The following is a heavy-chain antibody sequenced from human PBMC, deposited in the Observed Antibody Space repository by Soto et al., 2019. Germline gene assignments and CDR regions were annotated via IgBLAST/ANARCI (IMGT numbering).Heavy chain of an antibody. J-gene: IGHJ4*02. V-gene: IGHV4-39*01. Sequence: SETLSLTCTVSGGSVTNSSYYWGWIRQSPGKGLEWIGSVYYRGRSYSKSSVKSRVTISVDTSKNQFSLNFNSVTASDTALYYCVSQRTTVLTQAYFDYWGPGA. CDR2: VYYRGRS. CDR1: GGSVTNSSYY. D-gene: IGHD4-17*01. CDR3: VSQRTTVLTQAYFDY.